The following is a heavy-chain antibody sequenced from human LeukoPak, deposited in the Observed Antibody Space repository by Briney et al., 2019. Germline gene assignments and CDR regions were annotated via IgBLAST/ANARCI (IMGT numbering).Heavy chain of an antibody. D-gene: IGHD7-27*01. J-gene: IGHJ6*02. CDR2: IYSGGST. CDR3: ARDLGNWGSTSYFYGMDV. Sequence: GGSLRLSCAASGFTVSSNYMSWVRQAPGKGLEWVSVIYSGGSTYYADSVKGRFTISRDNSQNTVFLQTNSLTTDDTGLYSCARDLGNWGSTSYFYGMDVCGQGTTVTVSS. CDR1: GFTVSSNY. V-gene: IGHV3-53*05.